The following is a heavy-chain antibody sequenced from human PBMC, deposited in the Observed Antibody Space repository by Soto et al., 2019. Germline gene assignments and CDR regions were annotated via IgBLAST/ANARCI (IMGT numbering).Heavy chain of an antibody. J-gene: IGHJ4*02. CDR1: GYTFTRYT. V-gene: IGHV1-3*01. CDR3: ASEGGGYSFDY. Sequence: ASVKVSCKASGYTFTRYTMHWVRQAPGQRLEWMAWISAGNGRTKYSQKFQGRVTITTDTSASTAYMELSSLTSEDTAVYYCASEGGGYSFDYWGQGTLVTVSS. CDR2: ISAGNGRT. D-gene: IGHD5-18*01.